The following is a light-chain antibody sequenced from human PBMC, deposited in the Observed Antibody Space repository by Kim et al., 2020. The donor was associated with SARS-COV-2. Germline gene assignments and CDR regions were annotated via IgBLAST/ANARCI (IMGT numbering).Light chain of an antibody. V-gene: IGLV1-51*01. CDR2: GNT. J-gene: IGLJ1*01. CDR1: SSNIENNY. CDR3: GTWDSSLTSYV. Sequence: GQTFTTSCSGSSSNIENNYVSWYQQLPGTTPKLLIYGNTKRPSGIPDRFSGSKSGTSATLGIAGLQTGDEADYYCGTWDSSLTSYVFGTGTKVTVL.